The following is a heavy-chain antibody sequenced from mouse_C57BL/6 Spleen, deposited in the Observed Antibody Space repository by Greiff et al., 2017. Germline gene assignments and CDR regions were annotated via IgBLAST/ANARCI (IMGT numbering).Heavy chain of an antibody. V-gene: IGHV1-52*01. D-gene: IGHD1-3*01. CDR3: ARTNLYYAMDY. CDR1: GYTFTSYW. J-gene: IGHJ4*01. Sequence: QVQLQQPGAELVRPGSSVKLSCKASGYTFTSYWMHWVKQRPIQGLEWIGNIDPSDSDTHYNQKFKDKATLTVDKSSNTAYMQLSSLTSEDSAVDYCARTNLYYAMDYGGQGTSVTVSS. CDR2: IDPSDSDT.